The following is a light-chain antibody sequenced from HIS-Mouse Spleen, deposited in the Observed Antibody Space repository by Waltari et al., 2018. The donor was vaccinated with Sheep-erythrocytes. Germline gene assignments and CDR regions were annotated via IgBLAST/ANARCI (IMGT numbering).Light chain of an antibody. J-gene: IGLJ3*02. Sequence: QSALTQPASVSGSPGQSIPTPCTGTSRAVASYNLVSWYQQHPGKAPNLMIYEGSKRPSGVSNRFSGSKSGNTASLTISGLQAEDEADYYCCSYAGSSTPWVFGGGTKLTVL. V-gene: IGLV2-23*01. CDR3: CSYAGSSTPWV. CDR1: SRAVASYNL. CDR2: EGS.